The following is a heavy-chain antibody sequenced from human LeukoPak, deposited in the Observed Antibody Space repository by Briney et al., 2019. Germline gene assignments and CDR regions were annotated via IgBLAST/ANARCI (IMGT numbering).Heavy chain of an antibody. CDR1: GYSFTSYW. CDR2: IYPGDSDT. V-gene: IGHV5-51*01. CDR3: ARYSAGLVIQHYLDY. Sequence: GESLKISCKGSGYSFTSYWIGWVRQMPGKGLEWMGIIYPGDSDTRYSPSFQGQVTISADKSISTAYLQWSSLKASDTAMYYCARYSAGLVIQHYLDYWGQGTLVTVSS. J-gene: IGHJ4*02. D-gene: IGHD3-9*01.